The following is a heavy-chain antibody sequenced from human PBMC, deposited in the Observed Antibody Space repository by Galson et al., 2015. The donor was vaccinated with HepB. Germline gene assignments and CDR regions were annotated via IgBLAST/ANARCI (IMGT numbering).Heavy chain of an antibody. Sequence: QVQLQESGPGLVKPSETLSLTCTVSGGSINGYYWSWIRQPPGKGLEWIGYMYYSGSTNYNPSLKSRITISVDTSKNQISLKLSSVTAADTAVYYCARGSPRYCSGGSCYAKGWFDPWGQGTLVTVSS. V-gene: IGHV4-59*12. J-gene: IGHJ5*02. CDR2: MYYSGST. CDR3: ARGSPRYCSGGSCYAKGWFDP. CDR1: GGSINGYY. D-gene: IGHD2-15*01.